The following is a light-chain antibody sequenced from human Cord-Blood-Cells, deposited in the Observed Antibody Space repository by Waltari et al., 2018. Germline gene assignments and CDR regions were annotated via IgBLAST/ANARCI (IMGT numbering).Light chain of an antibody. CDR2: GAS. Sequence: EIVLTQSPGTLSLSPGERATLSCRASQSVSSSYLAWYQQKPGQAPRLLIYGASSRATGIPDRFSDSGSGTDFTLTISRLEPEEFAVYYCQQYGSSRTFGQGTKVEIK. CDR3: QQYGSSRT. CDR1: QSVSSSY. J-gene: IGKJ1*01. V-gene: IGKV3-20*01.